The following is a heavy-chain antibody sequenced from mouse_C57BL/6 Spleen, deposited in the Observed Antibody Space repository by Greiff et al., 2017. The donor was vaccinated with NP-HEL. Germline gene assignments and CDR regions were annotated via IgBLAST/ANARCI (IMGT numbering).Heavy chain of an antibody. CDR2: IDPSDSET. Sequence: VHLQQSGAELVRPGSSVKLSCKASGYTFTSYWMHWVKQRPIQGLEWIGNIDPSDSETHYNQKFKDKATLTVDKSSSTAYMQLSSLTSEDSAVYYCARKAYPIGYCDVWGTGTTVTVSS. D-gene: IGHD3-2*02. V-gene: IGHV1-52*01. J-gene: IGHJ1*03. CDR1: GYTFTSYW. CDR3: ARKAYPIGYCDV.